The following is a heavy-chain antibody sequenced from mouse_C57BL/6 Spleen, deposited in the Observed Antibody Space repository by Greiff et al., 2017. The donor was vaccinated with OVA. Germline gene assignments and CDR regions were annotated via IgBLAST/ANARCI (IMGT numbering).Heavy chain of an antibody. CDR1: GFTFSSYA. CDR3: TRDLGYWYFDV. CDR2: ISSGGDYI. Sequence: EVKLMESGEGLVKPGGSLKLSCAASGFTFSSYAMSWVRQTPEKRLEWVAYISSGGDYIYYADTVKGRFTISRDNARNTLYLQMSSLKSEDTAMYYCTRDLGYWYFDVWGTGTTVTVSS. J-gene: IGHJ1*03. D-gene: IGHD4-1*01. V-gene: IGHV5-9-1*02.